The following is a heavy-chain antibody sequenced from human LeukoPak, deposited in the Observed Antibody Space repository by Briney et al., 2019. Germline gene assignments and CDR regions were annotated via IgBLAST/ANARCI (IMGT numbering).Heavy chain of an antibody. J-gene: IGHJ6*03. D-gene: IGHD6-6*01. CDR1: GFTFSSYA. CDR3: AKVSDSSSWPYYYYYMDV. CDR2: ISGSGGST. Sequence: LAGGSLRLSCAASGFTFSSYAMSWVRQAPGKGLEWVSAISGSGGSTYYADSVKGRFTISRDNSKNTLYLQMNSLRAEDTAVYYCAKVSDSSSWPYYYYYMDVWGKGTTVTVSS. V-gene: IGHV3-23*01.